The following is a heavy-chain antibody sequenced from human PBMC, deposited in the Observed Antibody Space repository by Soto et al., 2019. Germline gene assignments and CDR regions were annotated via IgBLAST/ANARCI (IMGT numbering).Heavy chain of an antibody. J-gene: IGHJ6*03. Sequence: SETLSLTCAVYGGSFSGYYWSWIRQPPGKGLEWIGEINHSGSTNYNPSLKSRVTISVDTSKNQFSLKLSSVTAADTAVYYCARTSAVVVVAAPYYCYYKAVWGKGTTVTVSS. D-gene: IGHD2-15*01. CDR1: GGSFSGYY. CDR3: ARTSAVVVVAAPYYCYYKAV. V-gene: IGHV4-34*01. CDR2: INHSGST.